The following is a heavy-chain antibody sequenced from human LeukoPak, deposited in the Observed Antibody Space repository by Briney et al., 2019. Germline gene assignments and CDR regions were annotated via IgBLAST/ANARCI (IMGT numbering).Heavy chain of an antibody. Sequence: GGSLRLSCAASGFTFSNYWMHWVRQAPGKGLEWVSGISGSGDNTYYADSVKGRFTISRDNSKNTLYVQVNSLGTEDTAAYYCAKGSYYDSSGSFYFDYWGQGTLVTVSS. CDR2: ISGSGDNT. V-gene: IGHV3-23*01. D-gene: IGHD3-22*01. CDR3: AKGSYYDSSGSFYFDY. CDR1: GFTFSNYW. J-gene: IGHJ4*02.